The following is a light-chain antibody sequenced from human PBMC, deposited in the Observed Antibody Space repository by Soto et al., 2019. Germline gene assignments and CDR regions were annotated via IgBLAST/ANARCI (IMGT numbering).Light chain of an antibody. CDR2: AVN. CDR1: SSDVGGYNY. V-gene: IGLV2-8*01. J-gene: IGLJ1*01. Sequence: QSALTQPRSVSGSPGQSVTISCIGTSSDVGGYNYVSWYQQYPGKAPKLMIYAVNKRPSGVPDRFSGSKSGNTASLTVSGLQAEDEADYYCSSYAGSNNYVFGTGTKLTVL. CDR3: SSYAGSNNYV.